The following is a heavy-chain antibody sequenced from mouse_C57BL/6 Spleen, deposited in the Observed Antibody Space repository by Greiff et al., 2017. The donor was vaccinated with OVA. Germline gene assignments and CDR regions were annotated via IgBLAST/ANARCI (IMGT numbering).Heavy chain of an antibody. CDR2: IWSDGST. D-gene: IGHD2-1*01. Sequence: VQLQQSGPGLVAPSQSLSITCTVSGFSLTSYGVHWVRQPPGKGLEWLVVIWSDGSTTYNSALKSRLSISKDNSKSQVFLKMNSLQTDDTAMYYCASGLLGDYAMDYWGQGTSVTVSS. J-gene: IGHJ4*01. CDR3: ASGLLGDYAMDY. V-gene: IGHV2-6*03. CDR1: GFSLTSYG.